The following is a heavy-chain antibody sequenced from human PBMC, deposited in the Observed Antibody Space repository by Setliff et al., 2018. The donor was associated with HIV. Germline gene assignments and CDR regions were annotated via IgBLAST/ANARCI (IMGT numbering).Heavy chain of an antibody. D-gene: IGHD5-18*01. CDR1: GFTYNNYA. J-gene: IGHJ4*02. CDR2: ISGSGTST. Sequence: LRLSCAASGFTYNNYAMSWVRQAPGKGLGWVSTISGSGTSTYFADSVKGRFTISRDNSKNTLYLQMNSLRAEDTAVYYCAKDQRYSYGLDYWGQGTLVTVSS. CDR3: AKDQRYSYGLDY. V-gene: IGHV3-23*01.